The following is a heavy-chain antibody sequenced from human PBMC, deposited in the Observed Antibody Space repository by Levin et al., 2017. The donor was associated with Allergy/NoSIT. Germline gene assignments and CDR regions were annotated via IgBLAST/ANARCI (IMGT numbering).Heavy chain of an antibody. CDR3: ARSRAVAGRSIDY. D-gene: IGHD6-19*01. J-gene: IGHJ4*02. CDR1: GFSFSSFA. Sequence: GGSLRLSCAASGFSFSSFAMHWVRQPPGKGLEWVAVISYDGSNKYYADSVKGRFTISRDNSKNTLYLQMNSLRADDTAVYYCARSRAVAGRSIDYWGQGTLVTVSS. V-gene: IGHV3-30-3*01. CDR2: ISYDGSNK.